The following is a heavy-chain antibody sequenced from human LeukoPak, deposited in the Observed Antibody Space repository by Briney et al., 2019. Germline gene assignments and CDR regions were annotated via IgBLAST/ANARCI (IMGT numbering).Heavy chain of an antibody. CDR1: GYSISSGYY. J-gene: IGHJ4*02. D-gene: IGHD5-18*01. CDR2: IYHSGST. CDR3: AAAGAMVRTLDY. Sequence: PSETLSLTCTVSGYSISSGYYWGRIRQPPGKGLEWIGSIYHSGSTYYNPSLKSRVTISVDTSKNQFSLKLSSVTAADTAVYYCAAAGAMVRTLDYWGQGTLVTVSS. V-gene: IGHV4-38-2*02.